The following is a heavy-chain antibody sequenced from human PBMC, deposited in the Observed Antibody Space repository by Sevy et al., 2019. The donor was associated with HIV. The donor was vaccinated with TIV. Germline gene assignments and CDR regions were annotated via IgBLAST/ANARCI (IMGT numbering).Heavy chain of an antibody. CDR1: GFTFSSYA. CDR3: ARARTYSSSSVLGLGMDV. V-gene: IGHV3-30*04. J-gene: IGHJ6*02. D-gene: IGHD6-6*01. CDR2: ISYDGSNK. Sequence: GGSLRLSCAASGFTFSSYAMHWVRQAPGKGLEWVAVISYDGSNKYYADSVKGPFTISRDNSKNRLYLKMNSLRAEDTAVYYCARARTYSSSSVLGLGMDVWGQGTTVTVSS.